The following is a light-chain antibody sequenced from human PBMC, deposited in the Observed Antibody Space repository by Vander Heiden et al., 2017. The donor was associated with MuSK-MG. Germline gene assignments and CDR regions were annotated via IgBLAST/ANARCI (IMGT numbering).Light chain of an antibody. CDR2: DAS. V-gene: IGKV3-11*01. Sequence: EIVLTHPPATLSLSPGERATLSCRASQGVSSYLALYQQTPGQAPRLLIYDASNRATGIPARFSGSGSGTDFTLTISSLEPEDFAVYYCQQRSNWPPELTFGGGTKVEIK. J-gene: IGKJ4*01. CDR1: QGVSSY. CDR3: QQRSNWPPELT.